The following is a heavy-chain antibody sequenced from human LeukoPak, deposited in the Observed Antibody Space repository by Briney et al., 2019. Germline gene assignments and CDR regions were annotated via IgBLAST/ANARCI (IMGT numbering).Heavy chain of an antibody. Sequence: GGSLRLSCAASGFTFRSYAMSWVRQAPGKGLEWVSAISGSGGSTYYADSVKGRFTISRDNSKNTLYLQMNSLRAEDTAVYYCAKGIAVAGTTGLDYWGQGTLVTVSS. CDR2: ISGSGGST. CDR1: GFTFRSYA. CDR3: AKGIAVAGTTGLDY. V-gene: IGHV3-23*01. D-gene: IGHD6-19*01. J-gene: IGHJ4*02.